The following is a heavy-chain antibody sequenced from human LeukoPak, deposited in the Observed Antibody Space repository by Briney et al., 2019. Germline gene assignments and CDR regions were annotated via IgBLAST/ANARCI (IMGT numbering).Heavy chain of an antibody. CDR3: AKDLVRGVTTYYYYGMDV. V-gene: IGHV3-23*01. CDR1: GFTLSSYA. J-gene: IGHJ6*02. CDR2: ISGSGGST. D-gene: IGHD3-10*01. Sequence: PGGSLRLSCAASGFTLSSYAMSWVRQAPGKGLEWVSAISGSGGSTYYADSVKGRFTISRDNSKNTLYLQMNSLRAEDTAVYYCAKDLVRGVTTYYYYGMDVWGQGTTVTVSS.